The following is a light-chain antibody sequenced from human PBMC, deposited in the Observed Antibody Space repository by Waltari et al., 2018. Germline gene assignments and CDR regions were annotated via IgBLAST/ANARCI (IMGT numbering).Light chain of an antibody. V-gene: IGLV1-44*01. J-gene: IGLJ3*02. CDR3: STWDYRLNLWV. CDR1: SNNIGRYT. Sequence: QSALTQEASVSGTVGQKVTLSCSGDSNNIGRYTVAWHQQISHSAPKTMICGNCLPSGFPGRFSGSKSGTSATLAISGLQPGDEADYYCSTWDYRLNLWVFGGGTKLTVL. CDR2: GNC.